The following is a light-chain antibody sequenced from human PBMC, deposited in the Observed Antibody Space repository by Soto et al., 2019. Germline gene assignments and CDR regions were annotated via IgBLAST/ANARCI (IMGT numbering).Light chain of an antibody. CDR3: LSYINYNTHV. Sequence: QSALTQPASVSGSPGQSITISCTGSNSDVGTYDYVSWYQQHPGKTPKLIIYDVTNRPSGVSSRFSGSNSGHTASLTIAGLQPEDEADYCCLSYINYNTHVFGTGTKLTVL. CDR1: NSDVGTYDY. J-gene: IGLJ1*01. CDR2: DVT. V-gene: IGLV2-14*01.